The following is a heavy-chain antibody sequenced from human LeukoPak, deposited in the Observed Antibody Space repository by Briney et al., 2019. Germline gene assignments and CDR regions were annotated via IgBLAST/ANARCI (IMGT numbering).Heavy chain of an antibody. J-gene: IGHJ1*01. Sequence: SETLSLTCAVHGGSFSGYHWSWIRQPPGKGLEWIGEINHSGSTNYNPSLKSRVTISVDTSKNQFSLKLSSVTAADTAVYYCARAAHRRPAEYFQHWGQGTLVTVSS. V-gene: IGHV4-34*01. CDR2: INHSGST. CDR3: ARAAHRRPAEYFQH. CDR1: GGSFSGYH.